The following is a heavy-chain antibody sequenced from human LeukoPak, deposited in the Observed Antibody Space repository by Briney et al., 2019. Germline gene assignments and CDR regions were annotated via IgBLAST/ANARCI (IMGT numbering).Heavy chain of an antibody. CDR1: GFTFSIYG. CDR3: ARGPIGYFDWLLFEGFDY. V-gene: IGHV3-30*03. D-gene: IGHD3-9*01. CDR2: ISYDGSNK. Sequence: PGGSLRLSCAASGFTFSIYGMHWVRQAPGKGLEWVVVISYDGSNKYYADSVKGRFTISRDNSKTRLYLQMNSLRAEDTAVYYCARGPIGYFDWLLFEGFDYWGQGTLVTVSS. J-gene: IGHJ4*02.